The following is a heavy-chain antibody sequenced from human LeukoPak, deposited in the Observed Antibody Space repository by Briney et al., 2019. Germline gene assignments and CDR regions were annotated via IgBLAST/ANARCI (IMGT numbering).Heavy chain of an antibody. V-gene: IGHV1-24*01. CDR3: ATLRGYDCSGYYPGDFQH. CDR1: GYTLTELS. Sequence: ASVKVSCKVSGYTLTELSMHWVRQAPGKGLEWMGGFDPEDGETIYAQKFQGRVTMTEDTSTDTAYMELSSLRSEDTAVYYCATLRGYDCSGYYPGDFQHWGQGTLVTVSS. J-gene: IGHJ1*01. CDR2: FDPEDGET. D-gene: IGHD3-22*01.